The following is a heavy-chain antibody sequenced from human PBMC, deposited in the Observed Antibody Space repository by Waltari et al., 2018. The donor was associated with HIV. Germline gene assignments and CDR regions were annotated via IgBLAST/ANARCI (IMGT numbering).Heavy chain of an antibody. V-gene: IGHV3-74*01. Sequence: EVQLVESGGGLVQPGGSLRLSCAAPGFTFGSYRMHWVRHAPGKGLVWVSRINSDGSSTSYADSVKGRFTISRDNAKNTLYLQMNSLRAEDTAVYYCARVQGYSYAVNWFDPWGQGTLVTVSS. CDR2: INSDGSST. CDR3: ARVQGYSYAVNWFDP. J-gene: IGHJ5*02. CDR1: GFTFGSYR. D-gene: IGHD5-18*01.